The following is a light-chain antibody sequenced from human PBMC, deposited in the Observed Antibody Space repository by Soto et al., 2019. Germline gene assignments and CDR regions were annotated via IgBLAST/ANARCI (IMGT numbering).Light chain of an antibody. CDR1: QNINIY. CDR2: GAS. J-gene: IGKJ2*01. V-gene: IGKV1-39*01. CDR3: QRSYRSPYT. Sequence: IQLTQSPSSLSASVGDRVTVTCRASQNINIYLNWYQQKPGKAPTLLIYGASSLQSGVPSRFSGGGSRTDFTLTISSLQAEDFATYYCQRSYRSPYTFGQGTRLEI.